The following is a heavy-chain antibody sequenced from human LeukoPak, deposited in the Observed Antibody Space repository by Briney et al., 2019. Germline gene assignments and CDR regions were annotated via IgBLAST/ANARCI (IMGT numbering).Heavy chain of an antibody. CDR3: ARVPYSYGLRDY. D-gene: IGHD5-18*01. V-gene: IGHV3-48*01. CDR1: GFTFSSYS. Sequence: PGGSLRLSCAASGFTFSSYSMNWVRQAPGKGLEWVSYISSSASTIYYADSAKGRFTISRDKAKNSLYLQMNSLRAEDTAVYYCARVPYSYGLRDYWGQGTLVTVSS. CDR2: ISSSASTI. J-gene: IGHJ4*02.